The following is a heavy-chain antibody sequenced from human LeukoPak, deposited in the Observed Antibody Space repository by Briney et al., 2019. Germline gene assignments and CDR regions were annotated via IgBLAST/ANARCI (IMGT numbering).Heavy chain of an antibody. CDR1: GGSVSGYY. J-gene: IGHJ4*02. CDR2: FYTSGST. CDR3: VRSHYHGSNRFYFDD. D-gene: IGHD3-10*01. Sequence: SETLSLTCTVSGGSVSGYYWSWIRQSAEKGLEWIGRFYTSGSTNYNPSLKSRVSMSVDTSKSQFSLRLTSVTVADTAIYYCVRSHYHGSNRFYFDDWGQGTLVTVSS. V-gene: IGHV4-4*07.